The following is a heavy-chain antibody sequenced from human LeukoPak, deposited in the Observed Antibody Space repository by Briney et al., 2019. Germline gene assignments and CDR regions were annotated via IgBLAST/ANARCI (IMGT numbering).Heavy chain of an antibody. J-gene: IGHJ4*02. CDR2: IYSSGST. CDR3: AKHRENYGDSCLDDY. Sequence: GGSLRLSCAASGFNVSNNYMTWVRQAPGKGLEWVSLIYSSGSTYYADSVKGRFTISRDNSKNTLYLQLNSLRAEDTAVYYCAKHRENYGDSCLDDYWGQGALVTVSS. CDR1: GFNVSNNY. V-gene: IGHV3-53*01. D-gene: IGHD4-17*01.